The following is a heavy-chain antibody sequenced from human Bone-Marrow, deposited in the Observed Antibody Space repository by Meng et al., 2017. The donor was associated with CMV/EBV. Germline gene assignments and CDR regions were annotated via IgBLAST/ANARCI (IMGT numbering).Heavy chain of an antibody. D-gene: IGHD6-6*01. CDR1: GFTFSSYG. CDR3: ARAGFSSSSGRVMSYYYYGMDV. V-gene: IGHV3-30*19. J-gene: IGHJ6*02. CDR2: IWYDGSNK. Sequence: GESLKISCAASGFTFSSYGMHWVRQAPGKGLEWVAVIWYDGSNKYYADSVKGRFTISRDNSKNTLYLQMNSLRAEDTAVYYCARAGFSSSSGRVMSYYYYGMDVWGQGTTVTVSS.